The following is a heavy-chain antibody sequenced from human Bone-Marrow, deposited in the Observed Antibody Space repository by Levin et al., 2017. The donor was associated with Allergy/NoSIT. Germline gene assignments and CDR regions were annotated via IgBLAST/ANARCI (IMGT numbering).Heavy chain of an antibody. CDR1: GFTFSSSA. CDR3: ARESSSGCFDY. J-gene: IGHJ4*02. Sequence: LSLTCAASGFTFSSSAMHWVRQAPGKGLEWVAVISYDGSNKYYADSVKGRFTISRDNSKNTLYLQMNSLRAEDTAVYYCARESSSGCFDYWGQGTLVTVSS. CDR2: ISYDGSNK. D-gene: IGHD6-19*01. V-gene: IGHV3-30-3*01.